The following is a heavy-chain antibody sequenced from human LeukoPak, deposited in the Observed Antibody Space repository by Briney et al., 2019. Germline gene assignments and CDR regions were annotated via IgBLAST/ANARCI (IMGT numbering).Heavy chain of an antibody. Sequence: PSETLSLTCTVSGGSIGTFYWHWIRQHPGKGLEWLGYIYSGRAIYNPPLKSRVTMTVNTAKNQFSLRLTSVNAADAAVYYCARERSASPAFDIWGQGTGVSVSS. CDR3: ARERSASPAFDI. CDR1: GGSIGTFY. J-gene: IGHJ3*02. V-gene: IGHV4-59*01. CDR2: IYSGRA.